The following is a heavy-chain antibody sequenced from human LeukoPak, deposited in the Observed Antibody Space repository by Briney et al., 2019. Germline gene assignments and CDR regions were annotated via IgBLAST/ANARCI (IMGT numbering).Heavy chain of an antibody. CDR3: ARVQGFSYTYDWFDP. V-gene: IGHV4-4*07. Sequence: KTSETLSLTCRVSGISISSHYWSWIRQPAGKGLEWIGRLYTSGGTNYNPSLKSRVTMSVDTSKNQFSLRLSSVTAADTAVYYCARVQGFSYTYDWFDPWGQGTLVTVSS. D-gene: IGHD5-18*01. CDR2: LYTSGGT. J-gene: IGHJ5*02. CDR1: GISISSHY.